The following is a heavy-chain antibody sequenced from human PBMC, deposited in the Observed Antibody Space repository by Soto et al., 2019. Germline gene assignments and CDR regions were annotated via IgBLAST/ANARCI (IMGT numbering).Heavy chain of an antibody. CDR1: GFTFSSYT. J-gene: IGHJ4*02. Sequence: QVQLVESGGGVVQPGRSLRLSCAASGFTFSSYTMHWVRQAPGKGLEWVAVISHAGRNKYYADSVKGRLTNSRDNSKNKVYLKMNSLRAEDTAVYNCARDLHTKERRNYYDSSPAGYWGQGTLVTVSS. CDR2: ISHAGRNK. D-gene: IGHD3-22*01. V-gene: IGHV3-30*04. CDR3: ARDLHTKERRNYYDSSPAGY.